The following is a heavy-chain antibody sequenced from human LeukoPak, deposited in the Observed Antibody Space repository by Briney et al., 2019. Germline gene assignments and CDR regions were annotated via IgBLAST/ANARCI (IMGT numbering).Heavy chain of an antibody. V-gene: IGHV1-69*13. CDR2: IIPIFGTA. D-gene: IGHD4-17*01. J-gene: IGHJ4*02. CDR3: ARTTVTTRRWRSIDY. CDR1: GGTFISYA. Sequence: ASVKVSCKASGGTFISYAISWVRQAPGQGLEWMGGIIPIFGTANYAQKFQGRVTITADESTSTAYMELSSLRSEDTAVYYCARTTVTTRRWRSIDYWGQGTLVTVSS.